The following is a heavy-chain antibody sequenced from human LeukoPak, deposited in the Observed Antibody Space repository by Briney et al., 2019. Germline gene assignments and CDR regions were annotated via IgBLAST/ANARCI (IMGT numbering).Heavy chain of an antibody. CDR1: GYTFTGYY. J-gene: IGHJ4*02. V-gene: IGHV1-2*02. CDR3: ARYYDILTGSLYFDY. Sequence: ASVKVSCTASGYTFTGYYMHWVRQAPGQGLEWMGWINPNSGGTNYAQKFQGRVTMTRDTSISTAYMELSRLRSDDTAVYYCARYYDILTGSLYFDYWGQGTLVTVSS. D-gene: IGHD3-9*01. CDR2: INPNSGGT.